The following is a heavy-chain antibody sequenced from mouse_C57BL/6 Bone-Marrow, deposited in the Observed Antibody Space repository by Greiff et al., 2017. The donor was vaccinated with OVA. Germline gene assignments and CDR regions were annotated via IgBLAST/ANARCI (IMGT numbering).Heavy chain of an antibody. J-gene: IGHJ3*01. CDR1: GYTFTSYW. D-gene: IGHD2-2*01. V-gene: IGHV1-64*01. CDR2: IHPNSGST. Sequence: VQLQQSGAELVKPGASVKLSCKASGYTFTSYWMHWVKQRPGQGHEWIGMIHPNSGSTNYNEKFKSKATLTVDKSSSPAYMQLSSLTSEDSAVYYCARGVTPAWFAYWGQGTLVTVSA. CDR3: ARGVTPAWFAY.